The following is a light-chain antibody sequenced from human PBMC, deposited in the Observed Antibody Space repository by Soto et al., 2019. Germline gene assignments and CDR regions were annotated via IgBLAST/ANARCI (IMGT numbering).Light chain of an antibody. J-gene: IGLJ2*01. Sequence: QSALTQPPSASGSPGQSVTISCTGTSSDVGGYNCVSWYQQHPGKAPKLMIYEVTKRPSGVPDRFSGSKSGNTASLTVSGLQAEDEADYFCSSHGGINNVVFGGGTKLTVL. V-gene: IGLV2-8*01. CDR1: SSDVGGYNC. CDR3: SSHGGINNVV. CDR2: EVT.